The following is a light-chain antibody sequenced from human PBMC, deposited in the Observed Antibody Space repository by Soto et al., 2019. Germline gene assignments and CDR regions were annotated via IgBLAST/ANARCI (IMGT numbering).Light chain of an antibody. J-gene: IGLJ1*01. V-gene: IGLV2-14*03. Sequence: QSVLAQPASVSGSPGQSITISCTGTSSDVGAYDFVSWYQQHPDKAPKLMIYEASNRPSGVSYRCSGSKSVNTATLTISGLQAEDEADYYCSSYTTSSTRVFGTGTKVTVL. CDR2: EAS. CDR3: SSYTTSSTRV. CDR1: SSDVGAYDF.